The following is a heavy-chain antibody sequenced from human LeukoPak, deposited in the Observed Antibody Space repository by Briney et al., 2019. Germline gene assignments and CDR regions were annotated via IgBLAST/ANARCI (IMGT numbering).Heavy chain of an antibody. D-gene: IGHD3-9*01. CDR1: GYTFTSYG. CDR3: ARESQQQYDILTGYYGYYYYMDV. Sequence: ASVKVSCKASGYTFTSYGISWVRQAPGQGLEWMGWISAYNGNTNYAQKLQGRVTMTTDTSTSTAYMELRSLRSDDTAVYYCARESQQQYDILTGYYGYYYYMDVWGKGTTVTVSS. J-gene: IGHJ6*03. CDR2: ISAYNGNT. V-gene: IGHV1-18*01.